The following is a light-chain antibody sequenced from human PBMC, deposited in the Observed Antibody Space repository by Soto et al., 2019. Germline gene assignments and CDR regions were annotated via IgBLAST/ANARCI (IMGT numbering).Light chain of an antibody. Sequence: QSALTQPPSASGFPGQSVTISCTGTSSDVGYYDYVSWYQQHPGKAPKLVIYEVTKRPSGVPDRVSASKSGNTASLTVSGLRAEDEADYYCSSYTSSTTRVFGGGTKVTVL. V-gene: IGLV2-8*01. J-gene: IGLJ2*01. CDR3: SSYTSSTTRV. CDR1: SSDVGYYDY. CDR2: EVT.